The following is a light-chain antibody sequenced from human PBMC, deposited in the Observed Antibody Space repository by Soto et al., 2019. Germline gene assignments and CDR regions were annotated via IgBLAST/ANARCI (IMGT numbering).Light chain of an antibody. J-gene: IGKJ4*01. CDR1: QSVSSN. Sequence: EIVMTQSPATLSVSPGERATLYCRASQSVSSNLAWYQQKPGQAPRLLIYGASTRATGIPARFSGSGSGTEFTLTISCLQSEDFATYYCQQYYSYPLTFGGGTKVDIK. CDR3: QQYYSYPLT. CDR2: GAS. V-gene: IGKV3-15*01.